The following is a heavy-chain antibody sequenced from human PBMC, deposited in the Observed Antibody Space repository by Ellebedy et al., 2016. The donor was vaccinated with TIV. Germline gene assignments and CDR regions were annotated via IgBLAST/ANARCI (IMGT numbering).Heavy chain of an antibody. CDR3: AKDVHIGVRGSPFQH. D-gene: IGHD3-10*01. J-gene: IGHJ1*01. V-gene: IGHV3-15*01. CDR1: GFTFSNAW. Sequence: GGSLRLSCAASGFTFSNAWMSWVRQAPGKGLEWVGRIKSKTDGGTTYYADSVKGRFTVSRDNSGNTLYLQMNSLRAEDTAVYYCAKDVHIGVRGSPFQHWGQGTLVTVSS. CDR2: IKSKTDGGTT.